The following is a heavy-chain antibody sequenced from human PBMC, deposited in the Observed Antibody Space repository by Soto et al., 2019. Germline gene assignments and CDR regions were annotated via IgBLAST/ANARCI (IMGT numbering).Heavy chain of an antibody. D-gene: IGHD3-10*01. V-gene: IGHV3-74*01. CDR3: SRETLWFGESPKS. Sequence: EVQLVESGGGSVQTGGSLRISCAASGFTFGSYWMDWVRQAPGKGLVWVSRINGDGGRTTYADSVKGRFTISRDNAHNTLYLQMDSPTADDTAVYYCSRETLWFGESPKSGGQGTLVTVSS. CDR2: INGDGGRT. J-gene: IGHJ4*02. CDR1: GFTFGSYW.